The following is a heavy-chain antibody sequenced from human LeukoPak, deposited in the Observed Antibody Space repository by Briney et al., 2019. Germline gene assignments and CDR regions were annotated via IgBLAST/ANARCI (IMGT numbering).Heavy chain of an antibody. D-gene: IGHD3-10*01. J-gene: IGHJ4*02. Sequence: SETLSLTCTVSGGSISGSSYYWGWIRQPPGKGLEWIGEINHSGSTNYNPSLKSRVTISVDTSKNQFSLKLSSVTAADTAVYYCAIRRGSGSPYDYWGQGTLVTVSS. V-gene: IGHV4-39*07. CDR1: GGSISGSSYY. CDR3: AIRRGSGSPYDY. CDR2: INHSGST.